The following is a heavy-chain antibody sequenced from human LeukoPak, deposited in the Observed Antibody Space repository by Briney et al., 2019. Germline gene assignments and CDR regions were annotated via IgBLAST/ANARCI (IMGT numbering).Heavy chain of an antibody. D-gene: IGHD3-16*02. CDR1: GYTFSSYG. V-gene: IGHV1-18*01. Sequence: ASVKVSCKASGYTFSSYGISWVRQAPGQGLEWMGWISTYNGDTNYAQKLQGRVTMTTDTSTSTAHMELRSLRSDDTAVYYCAIGYRGCNYWGQGTLVTVSS. CDR2: ISTYNGDT. CDR3: AIGYRGCNY. J-gene: IGHJ4*02.